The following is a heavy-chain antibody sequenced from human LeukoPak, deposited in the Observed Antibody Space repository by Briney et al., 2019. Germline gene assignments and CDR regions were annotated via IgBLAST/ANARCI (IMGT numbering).Heavy chain of an antibody. Sequence: SETLSLTCTVSGGSINSYYWRWIRQPPGKGLEWIGYIYHSGTTYYNPSLKSRLTISIDRSKNQFSLKLSSVTAADTAVYYCARVQNMLGFADFEYWGQGTLVTVSS. CDR3: ARVQNMLGFADFEY. CDR1: GGSINSYY. V-gene: IGHV4-59*12. D-gene: IGHD3-10*01. CDR2: IYHSGTT. J-gene: IGHJ4*02.